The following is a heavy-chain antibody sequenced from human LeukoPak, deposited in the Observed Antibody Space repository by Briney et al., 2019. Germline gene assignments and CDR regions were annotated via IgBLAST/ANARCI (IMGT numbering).Heavy chain of an antibody. CDR1: GFTFSSYA. Sequence: GGSLRLSCAASGFTFSSYAMSWVRQAPGKGLEWVSYISSSGSTIYYADSVKGRFTISRDNAKNSLYLQMNSLRAEDTAVYYCARGVKWELPGGYYYYYYMDVWGKGTTVTVSS. J-gene: IGHJ6*03. D-gene: IGHD1-26*01. CDR2: ISSSGSTI. V-gene: IGHV3-48*04. CDR3: ARGVKWELPGGYYYYYYMDV.